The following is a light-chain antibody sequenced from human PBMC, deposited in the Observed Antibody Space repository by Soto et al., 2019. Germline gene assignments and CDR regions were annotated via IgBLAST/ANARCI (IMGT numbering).Light chain of an antibody. J-gene: IGKJ1*01. Sequence: EIVLTQSPDTLSLSPGDGATLSCRASQTVSSDYLAWYQHKPGQAPRPLIYGASSRVPGIPDRFSGSGSGTEFTLAISSLQPDDFATYYCQQYNSYWTFGQGTKVDIK. CDR3: QQYNSYWT. V-gene: IGKV3-20*01. CDR2: GAS. CDR1: QTVSSDY.